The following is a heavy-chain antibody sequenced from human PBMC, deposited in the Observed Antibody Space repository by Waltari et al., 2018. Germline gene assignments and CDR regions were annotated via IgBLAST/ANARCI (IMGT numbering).Heavy chain of an antibody. J-gene: IGHJ1*01. Sequence: QVQLQQWGAGLLKPSETLSLTCAVYGGSFSGYSWSWIRQPPGKGLEWNGEINHSGSTNYNPSLKSRVTIAVDTSKNQFSLKLSSVTAADTAVYYCARTLGYCPSTSCYRYFQHWGQGTLVTVSS. V-gene: IGHV4-34*01. CDR1: GGSFSGYS. D-gene: IGHD2-2*02. CDR3: ARTLGYCPSTSCYRYFQH. CDR2: INHSGST.